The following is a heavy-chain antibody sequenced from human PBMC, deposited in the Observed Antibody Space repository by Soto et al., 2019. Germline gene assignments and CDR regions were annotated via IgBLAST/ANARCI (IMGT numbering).Heavy chain of an antibody. CDR3: ARVRASCNVIGYPDL. J-gene: IGHJ5*02. CDR2: ISSRSSYI. CDR1: GFTFSSYS. D-gene: IGHD6-25*01. V-gene: IGHV3-21*01. Sequence: EVQLVESGGGLVKPGGSLRLSCAASGFTFSSYSMNWVRQAPGKGLEWVSSISSRSSYIYNANSVKGRYTSTRDNAKNSQYTQMNSLRAEHMAMYYCARVRASCNVIGYPDLWGQGTLVTDSS.